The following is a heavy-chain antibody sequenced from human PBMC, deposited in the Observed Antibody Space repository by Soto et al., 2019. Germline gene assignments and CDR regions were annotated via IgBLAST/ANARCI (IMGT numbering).Heavy chain of an antibody. V-gene: IGHV1-8*01. D-gene: IGHD2-15*01. CDR1: GYTFTSYD. J-gene: IGHJ6*02. Sequence: ASVKVSCKASGYTFTSYDIHWVRQATGQGLEWVGWMNPNSGYTNYAQKLQGRVAMTRDNSKTTAYMELSSLRSEDTAVYYCVRYTEYSSGMDVWGQGTTVTVSS. CDR3: VRYTEYSSGMDV. CDR2: MNPNSGYT.